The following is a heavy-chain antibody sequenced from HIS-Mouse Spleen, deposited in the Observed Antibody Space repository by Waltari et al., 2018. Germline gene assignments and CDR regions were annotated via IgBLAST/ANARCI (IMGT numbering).Heavy chain of an antibody. CDR2: ISYDGSNK. CDR3: AKDRGSPLYFDY. J-gene: IGHJ4*02. D-gene: IGHD1-26*01. V-gene: IGHV3-30*18. Sequence: QVQLVESGGGVVQPGRSLRLSCAASGLTFSSYGMHWVRQAPGKGLEWVEGISYDGSNKYYAESVKGRFTISRDNSKNTLYLQMNSLRAEDTAVYYCAKDRGSPLYFDYWGQGTLVTVSS. CDR1: GLTFSSYG.